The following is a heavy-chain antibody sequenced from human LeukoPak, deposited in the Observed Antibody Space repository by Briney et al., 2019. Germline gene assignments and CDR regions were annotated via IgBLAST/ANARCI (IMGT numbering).Heavy chain of an antibody. CDR2: IMPLFGTA. D-gene: IGHD4-17*01. Sequence: SVKVSCKASGGTFSSYTISWVRQAPGQGLEWLGGIMPLFGTAGYAQKFQGRVTITKDESTRTVYLELTSLTSDDTAVYYCARDVHGDYGSGWFDPWGQGTLVSVSS. CDR1: GGTFSSYT. V-gene: IGHV1-69*05. CDR3: ARDVHGDYGSGWFDP. J-gene: IGHJ5*02.